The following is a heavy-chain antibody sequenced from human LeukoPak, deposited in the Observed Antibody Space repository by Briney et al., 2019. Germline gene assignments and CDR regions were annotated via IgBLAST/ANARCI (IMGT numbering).Heavy chain of an antibody. CDR2: ISGSGGST. CDR1: GFTFSSYA. J-gene: IGHJ4*02. D-gene: IGHD3-10*01. V-gene: IGHV3-23*01. CDR3: AKPITMVRGVQVSFDY. Sequence: GGSLRLSCAASGFTFSSYAMSWVRQAPGKGLEWVSAISGSGGSTYYADSVKGRFTISRDNSKNTLYLQMNSLRAEDTAVSYCAKPITMVRGVQVSFDYWGQGTLVTVSS.